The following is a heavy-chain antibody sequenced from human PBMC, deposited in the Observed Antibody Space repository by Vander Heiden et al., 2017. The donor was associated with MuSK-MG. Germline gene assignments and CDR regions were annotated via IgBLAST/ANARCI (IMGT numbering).Heavy chain of an antibody. CDR2: ISWNSGSI. Sequence: EVQLVESGGGLVQPGRSLRLSCAASGFTFDDYAMHWVRQAPGKGREWVSGISWNSGSIGYADSVKGRFTISRDNAKNSLYLQMNSLRAEDTALYYCAKGIYGDTTASNDYWGQGTLVTVSS. D-gene: IGHD4-17*01. CDR1: GFTFDDYA. J-gene: IGHJ4*02. V-gene: IGHV3-9*01. CDR3: AKGIYGDTTASNDY.